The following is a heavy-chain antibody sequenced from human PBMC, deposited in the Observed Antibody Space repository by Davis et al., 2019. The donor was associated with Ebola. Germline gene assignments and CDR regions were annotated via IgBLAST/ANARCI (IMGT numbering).Heavy chain of an antibody. J-gene: IGHJ4*02. D-gene: IGHD2-8*01. Sequence: PGGSLRLSCSASGFTFSSYGMHWVRQAPGKGLEWVAVIWFDGTKTFYTDSVKGRFTISRDNSKNTLSLHMNSQRADDTAIYYCARNGVEGSLDSWGQGTLVTVSS. V-gene: IGHV3-33*01. CDR2: IWFDGTKT. CDR3: ARNGVEGSLDS. CDR1: GFTFSSYG.